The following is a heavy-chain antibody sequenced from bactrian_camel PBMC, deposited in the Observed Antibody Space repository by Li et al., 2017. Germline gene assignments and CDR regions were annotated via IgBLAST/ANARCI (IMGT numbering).Heavy chain of an antibody. CDR2: SRTDGTT. D-gene: IGHD2*01. CDR1: GFTFDDSE. CDR3: AAPPDGSGCIYCYTRCFDS. J-gene: IGHJ6*01. V-gene: IGHV3S55*01. Sequence: HVQLVESGGGSVQAGESLRLSCTASGFTFDDSEMGWYRQTPGNECELVSSSRTDGTTYYAESVKGRFTLSQDNAKNTLYLQMNSLKPEDTGVYYCAAPPDGSGCIYCYTRCFDSWSQGTQVTVS.